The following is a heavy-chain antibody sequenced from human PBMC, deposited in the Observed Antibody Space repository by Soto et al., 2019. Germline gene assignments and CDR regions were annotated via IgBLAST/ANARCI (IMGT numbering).Heavy chain of an antibody. CDR3: ARGSHCKGAHCYCGMDV. Sequence: SETLSLTCTVSGGSISSGDYYWGWIRQPPGKGLEWIGYIYYSGSTYYNPSLKSRVTISVDTSKNQFSLKLSSVTAADTAVYYGARGSHCKGAHCYCGMDVWGQGTTVTVSS. D-gene: IGHD2-15*01. CDR1: GGSISSGDYY. CDR2: IYYSGST. V-gene: IGHV4-30-4*01. J-gene: IGHJ6*02.